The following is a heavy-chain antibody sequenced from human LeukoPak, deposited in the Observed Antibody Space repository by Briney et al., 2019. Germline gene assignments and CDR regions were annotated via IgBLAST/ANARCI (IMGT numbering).Heavy chain of an antibody. CDR3: ARGPPYYYDGSGYYYFDY. CDR1: GGSFSGYY. D-gene: IGHD3-22*01. CDR2: INHSGST. J-gene: IGHJ4*02. Sequence: SETLSLTCGVYGGSFSGYYWTWIRQPPGGGLEWIGEINHSGSTNYNPSLKSRVTISVDTSKNQFSLKLSSVTAADTAVYYCARGPPYYYDGSGYYYFDYWGQGALVTVSS. V-gene: IGHV4-34*01.